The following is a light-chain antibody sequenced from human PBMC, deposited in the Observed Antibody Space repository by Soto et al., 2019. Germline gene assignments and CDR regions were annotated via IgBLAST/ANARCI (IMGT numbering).Light chain of an antibody. CDR3: QQYNSYSRT. CDR2: DYS. V-gene: IGKV1-5*01. CDR1: QGIGRR. J-gene: IGKJ1*01. Sequence: DIQMTQSPSTLSASVGDRVTITCRASQGIGRRLAWYEQKPGKAPKLLISDYSSLESWVPPRFSGSGSGTEFTLTISSLQPDEFATYHCQQYNSYSRTFCQGTKVEIK.